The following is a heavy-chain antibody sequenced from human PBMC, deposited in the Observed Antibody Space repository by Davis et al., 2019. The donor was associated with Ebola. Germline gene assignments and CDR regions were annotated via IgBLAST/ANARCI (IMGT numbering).Heavy chain of an antibody. CDR3: ARGKVGATTG. V-gene: IGHV4-59*02. CDR2: IQNSETP. Sequence: SETLSLTCTVSGDSVSTFYWSWIRQPPGKGLEWIGYIQNSETPNYNPSPKSPVTIAVDTSRNQVSLTLSSVTAADTAVYHCARGKVGATTGWSQGTLVTVSS. J-gene: IGHJ4*02. D-gene: IGHD1-26*01. CDR1: GDSVSTFY.